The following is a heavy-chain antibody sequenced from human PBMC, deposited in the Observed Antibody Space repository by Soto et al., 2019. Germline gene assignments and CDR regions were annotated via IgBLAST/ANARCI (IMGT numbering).Heavy chain of an antibody. D-gene: IGHD5-12*01. V-gene: IGHV4-4*07. CDR2: IFSSGST. CDR3: AREGSYSAYNFAHGIQLWSFDF. CDR1: GGSINTFY. J-gene: IGHJ4*02. Sequence: LSLTCTVSGGSINTFYWSWVRQPAGKGLEWIGRIFSSGSTSFNPSLESRVAMSVDTSKNHFSLNLSSVAAADMAVYYCAREGSYSAYNFAHGIQLWSFDFWGQGALVTVSS.